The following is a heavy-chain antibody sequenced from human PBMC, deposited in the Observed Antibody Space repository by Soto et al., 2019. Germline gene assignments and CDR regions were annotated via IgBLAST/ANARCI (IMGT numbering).Heavy chain of an antibody. J-gene: IGHJ6*02. CDR1: GGSISSGGYY. CDR3: AXXCVACGGFNYYGMDV. Sequence: QVQLQESGPGLVKPSQTLSLTCTVSGGSISSGGYYWSWIRQHPGKGLEWIGYIYYSGSTYYNPSLKSRVTISVDTSKNQFXXXXXSVTXAXTAVXXCAXXCVACGGFNYYGMDVWGQGTTVTVSS. CDR2: IYYSGST. D-gene: IGHD5-12*01. V-gene: IGHV4-31*03.